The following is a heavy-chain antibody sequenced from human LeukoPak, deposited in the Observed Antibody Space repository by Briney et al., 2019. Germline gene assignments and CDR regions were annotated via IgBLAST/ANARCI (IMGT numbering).Heavy chain of an antibody. CDR2: INPNSGGT. CDR3: RGVGDFWSGYPDAFDI. J-gene: IGHJ3*02. CDR1: GYTFTGYY. D-gene: IGHD3-3*01. V-gene: IGHV1-2*02. Sequence: ASVKVSCKASGYTFTGYYMHWVRQAPGQGLEWMGWINPNSGGTNYAQKFQGRVTMTRDTSISTAYMELSRLRSDDTAVYYCRGVGDFWSGYPDAFDIWGQGTMVTVSS.